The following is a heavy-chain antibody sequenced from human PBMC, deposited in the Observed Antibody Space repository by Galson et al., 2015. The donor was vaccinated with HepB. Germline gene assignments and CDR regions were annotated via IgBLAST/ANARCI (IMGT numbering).Heavy chain of an antibody. J-gene: IGHJ3*01. D-gene: IGHD3-3*01. CDR2: INAGNGNT. V-gene: IGHV1-3*01. CDR3: ARDTSYYDFWTF. Sequence: SVKVSCKAPGYTFTNYAMHWVRQAPGQRLEWMGWINAGNGNTKYSQKFQDRVTITRDTSASTAYMELSSLRSEDTAVYYCARDTSYYDFWTFWGQGTMVTVSS. CDR1: GYTFTNYA.